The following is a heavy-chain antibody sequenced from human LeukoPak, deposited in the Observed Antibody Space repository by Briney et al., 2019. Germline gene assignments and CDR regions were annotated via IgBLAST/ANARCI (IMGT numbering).Heavy chain of an antibody. CDR1: GYTFTGYY. J-gene: IGHJ5*02. D-gene: IGHD3-3*01. V-gene: IGHV1-2*02. Sequence: GASVKVSCKASGYTFTGYYMHWVRQAPGQGLEWMGWINPNSGGTNYAQKFQGRVTMTRDTSISTAYMELSRLRSDDTAVYYCAREATYYDFWSGYRNWFDPWGQGTLVTVSS. CDR3: AREATYYDFWSGYRNWFDP. CDR2: INPNSGGT.